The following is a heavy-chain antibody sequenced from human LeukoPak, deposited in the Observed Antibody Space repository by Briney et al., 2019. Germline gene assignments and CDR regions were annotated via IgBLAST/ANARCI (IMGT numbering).Heavy chain of an antibody. V-gene: IGHV4-4*07. CDR2: IYTIGIT. CDR3: ARDGCGGSCFHYYYYYMDV. Sequence: SETLSLTCTVSGASISSYYWSWIRQPAGKGLEWIGRIYTIGITNYNPSLISRVTISIDTSKSQFSLKLSSVTAADTAVYYCARDGCGGSCFHYYYYYMDVWGKGTTVTISS. D-gene: IGHD2-15*01. J-gene: IGHJ6*03. CDR1: GASISSYY.